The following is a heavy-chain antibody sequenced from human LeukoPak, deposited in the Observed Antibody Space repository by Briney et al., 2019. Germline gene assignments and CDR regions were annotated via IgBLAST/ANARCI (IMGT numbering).Heavy chain of an antibody. CDR3: ARDLNYYDSSGYQE. J-gene: IGHJ4*02. D-gene: IGHD3-22*01. Sequence: PGGSLRLSCAASGFTFSRYEMNWVRQAPGKGLEWVSYISSSSSYTNYADSVKGRFTISRDNAKNSLYLQMNSLRAEDTAVYYCARDLNYYDSSGYQEWGQGTLVTVSS. CDR1: GFTFSRYE. V-gene: IGHV3-11*05. CDR2: ISSSSSYT.